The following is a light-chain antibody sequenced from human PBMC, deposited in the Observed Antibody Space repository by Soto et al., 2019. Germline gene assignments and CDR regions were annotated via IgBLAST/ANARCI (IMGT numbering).Light chain of an antibody. CDR3: CSYAGSSTYV. J-gene: IGLJ1*01. CDR1: SSDVGSYNL. Sequence: SALTQPASVSGSPGQWITISCPRTSSDVGSYNLVSWYQQHPGKAPKLMIYEGSKRPSGVSNRFSGSKSGNTASLTISGLQAEDEADYYCCSYAGSSTYVFGTGTKVT. CDR2: EGS. V-gene: IGLV2-23*01.